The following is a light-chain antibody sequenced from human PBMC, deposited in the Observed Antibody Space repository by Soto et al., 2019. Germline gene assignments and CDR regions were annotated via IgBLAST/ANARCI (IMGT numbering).Light chain of an antibody. CDR1: QSLSSSQ. CDR2: DAS. V-gene: IGKV3-11*01. J-gene: IGKJ5*01. Sequence: EIVLTQSPGTLSLSPGERATLSCRASQSLSSSQLAWYQQKVGRAPRLLIYDASNRATGIPARFSGSGSGTDFTLTISSLEPEDFAVYYCQQRSNWPPGITFGQGTRLEIK. CDR3: QQRSNWPPGIT.